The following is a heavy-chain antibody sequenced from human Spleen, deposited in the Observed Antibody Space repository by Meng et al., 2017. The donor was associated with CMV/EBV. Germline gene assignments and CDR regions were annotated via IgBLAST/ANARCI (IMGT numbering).Heavy chain of an antibody. CDR2: INPNSGGT. V-gene: IGHV1-2*02. J-gene: IGHJ4*02. CDR3: ARHRHSYEKN. CDR1: GYSFTTYG. Sequence: QVQLVQSGHEVKQPGASVKVSCKASGYSFTTYGMNWVPQAPGQGLEWMGWINPNSGGTNYAQKFQGRVTMTRDTSISTAYMELSRLRSDDTAVYYCARHRHSYEKNWGQGTLVTVSS. D-gene: IGHD5-18*01.